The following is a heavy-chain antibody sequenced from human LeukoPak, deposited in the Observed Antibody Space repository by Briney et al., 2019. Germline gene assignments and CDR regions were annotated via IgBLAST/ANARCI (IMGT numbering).Heavy chain of an antibody. CDR2: IYHSGST. D-gene: IGHD5-12*01. J-gene: IGHJ6*03. CDR1: GYSISSGYY. Sequence: SETLSLTCTVSGYSISSGYYWGWIRQPPGKGLEWIGSIYHSGSTYYNPSLKSRVTISVDTSKNQFSLKLSSVTAADTAVYYCARGRSGYDFPYYYYYYMDVWGKGTTVTVSS. CDR3: ARGRSGYDFPYYYYYYMDV. V-gene: IGHV4-38-2*02.